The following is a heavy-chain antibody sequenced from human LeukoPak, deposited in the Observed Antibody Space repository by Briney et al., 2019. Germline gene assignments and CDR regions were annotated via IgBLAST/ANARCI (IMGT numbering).Heavy chain of an antibody. CDR2: MNPNSGNT. CDR1: GYTFTSYD. Sequence: ASVKVSCKASGYTFTSYDINWVRQATGQGLEWMGWMNPNSGNTGYAQKFQGRVTMTRNTSISTAYVELSRLRSDDTAVYYCAREIRESSITNWFDPWGQGTLVTVSS. V-gene: IGHV1-8*01. D-gene: IGHD6-13*01. J-gene: IGHJ5*02. CDR3: AREIRESSITNWFDP.